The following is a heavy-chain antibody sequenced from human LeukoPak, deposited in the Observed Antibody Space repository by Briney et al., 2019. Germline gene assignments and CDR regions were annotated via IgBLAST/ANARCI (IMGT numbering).Heavy chain of an antibody. V-gene: IGHV3-21*01. D-gene: IGHD6-19*01. Sequence: GGSLRLSCAASGFTFSSYSMNWVRQAPGKGLEWVSSISSSSYIYYADSVKGRFTISRDNAKNSLYLQMNSLRAEDTAVYYCARDSSGLLDYFDYWGQGTLVTVSS. CDR3: ARDSSGLLDYFDY. J-gene: IGHJ4*02. CDR2: ISSSSYI. CDR1: GFTFSSYS.